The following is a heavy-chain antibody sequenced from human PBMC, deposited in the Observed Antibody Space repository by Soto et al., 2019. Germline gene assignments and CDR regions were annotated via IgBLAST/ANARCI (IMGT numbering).Heavy chain of an antibody. CDR1: GFTVSSNY. V-gene: IGHV3-66*01. Sequence: PGGSLRLSCAASGFTVSSNYMSWVRQAPGKGLEWVSVIYSGGSTYYADSVKGRFTISRDNSKNTLYLQMNSLRAEDTAVYYCARGTYGDPFDSWGQGTLVTVSS. CDR2: IYSGGST. CDR3: ARGTYGDPFDS. D-gene: IGHD4-17*01. J-gene: IGHJ4*02.